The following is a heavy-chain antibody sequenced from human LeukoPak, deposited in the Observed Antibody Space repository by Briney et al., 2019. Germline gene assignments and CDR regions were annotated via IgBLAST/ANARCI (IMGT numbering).Heavy chain of an antibody. V-gene: IGHV1-69*01. D-gene: IGHD3-22*01. CDR3: ARGGLTYYYDSSPQGGLDY. CDR2: IIPVFGSA. J-gene: IGHJ4*02. CDR1: GGTFSKYP. Sequence: GASVKVSCKASGGTFSKYPINWVRQAPGQGLEWMGGIIPVFGSATYAQKFQDRVTITADESTSTAYMELSSLRSEDTAVYYCARGGLTYYYDSSPQGGLDYWGQGTLVTVSS.